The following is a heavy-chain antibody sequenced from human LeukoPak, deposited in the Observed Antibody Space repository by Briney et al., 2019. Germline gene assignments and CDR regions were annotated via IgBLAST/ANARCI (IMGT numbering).Heavy chain of an antibody. D-gene: IGHD4-17*01. CDR1: GGSISSYY. Sequence: PSETLSLTCTVSGGSISSYYWSWIRQPAGKGLEWIGRIYTSGSTNYNPSLKSRVTMSVDTSKNQFSLKLSSVTAADTAVYYCARTLSTVTYNWFDPWGQGTLVTVSS. V-gene: IGHV4-4*07. CDR3: ARTLSTVTYNWFDP. J-gene: IGHJ5*02. CDR2: IYTSGST.